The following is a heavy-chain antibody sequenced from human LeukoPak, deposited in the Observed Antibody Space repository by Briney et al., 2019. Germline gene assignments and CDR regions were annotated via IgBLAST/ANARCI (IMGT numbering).Heavy chain of an antibody. CDR2: INYSGST. V-gene: IGHV4-59*01. Sequence: PSETLSLTCTVSGASITSYYWSWIRQPPGKGLDWIGYINYSGSTNYNPSLKSRVTISVDTSKNQFSLKLSSVTAADTAVYYCAREGAVGAAGAFDIWGQGTMVTVSS. D-gene: IGHD1-26*01. J-gene: IGHJ3*02. CDR3: AREGAVGAAGAFDI. CDR1: GASITSYY.